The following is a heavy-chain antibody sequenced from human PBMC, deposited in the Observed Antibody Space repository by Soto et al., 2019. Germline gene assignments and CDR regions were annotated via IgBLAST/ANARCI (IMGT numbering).Heavy chain of an antibody. V-gene: IGHV2-5*02. CDR3: AREVYASTYFDS. Sequence: QITLKESGPTLVRPTQTLTLTCTFSGFSISSRGVGVGWIRQPPGKALEWLALVYWDDDHRYNPSLETRLTITKDTSKNQVVLTMTKLDPADTATYYCAREVYASTYFDSWGQGTLVTVSS. D-gene: IGHD2-2*01. J-gene: IGHJ4*02. CDR1: GFSISSRGVG. CDR2: VYWDDDH.